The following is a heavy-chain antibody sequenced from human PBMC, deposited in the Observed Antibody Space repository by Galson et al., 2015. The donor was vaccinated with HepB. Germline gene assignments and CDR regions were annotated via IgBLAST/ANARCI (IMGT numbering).Heavy chain of an antibody. Sequence: SLRLSCAASGFTFSSYSMNWVRQAPGKGLEWVSYISSSSSTIYYADSVKGRFTISRDNAKNSLYLQMNSLRAEDTAVYYCARYNWNYGRYFDYWGQGTLVTVSS. CDR2: ISSSSSTI. D-gene: IGHD1-7*01. V-gene: IGHV3-48*01. J-gene: IGHJ4*02. CDR1: GFTFSSYS. CDR3: ARYNWNYGRYFDY.